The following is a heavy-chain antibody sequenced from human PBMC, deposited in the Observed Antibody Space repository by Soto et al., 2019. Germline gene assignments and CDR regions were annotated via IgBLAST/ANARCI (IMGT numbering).Heavy chain of an antibody. CDR3: AGRAIARVPDAFDF. Sequence: SETLSLTCTVSGGSIDRYYWNWIRQPPGKGLEWIGYIRYSGDTNYNPSLKSRVTISVDTSKNQFSLRLNSVTAADTAFYYCAGRAIARVPDAFDFWGKGTLVTVSS. CDR1: GGSIDRYY. CDR2: IRYSGDT. J-gene: IGHJ3*01. D-gene: IGHD2-2*02. V-gene: IGHV4-59*08.